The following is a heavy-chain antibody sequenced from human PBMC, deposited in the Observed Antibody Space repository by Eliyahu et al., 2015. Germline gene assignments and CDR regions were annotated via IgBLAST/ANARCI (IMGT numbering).Heavy chain of an antibody. V-gene: IGHV1-8*01. D-gene: IGHD5-12*01. Sequence: QVQLVQSGAEVKKPGASVKVSCKASGYTFTSYDINWVRQATGQGLEWMGWMNPNSGNTGYAQKFQGRVTMTRNTSISTAYMELSSLRSEDTAVYYCARDDGYSGYDLYYYYGMDVWGQGTTVTVSS. CDR2: MNPNSGNT. CDR1: GYTFTSYD. J-gene: IGHJ6*02. CDR3: ARDDGYSGYDLYYYYGMDV.